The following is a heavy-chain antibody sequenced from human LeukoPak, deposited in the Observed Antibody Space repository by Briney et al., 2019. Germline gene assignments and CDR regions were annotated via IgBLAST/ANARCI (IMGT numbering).Heavy chain of an antibody. Sequence: PGGSLRLSCAASGFTFNTYTMYWVRQAPGKGLEWVSAISGSGGSTYYADSVKGRFTISRDNSKNTLYLQMNSLRAEDTAVYYCAKLGGGIVAGQLFDYWGQGTLVTVSS. V-gene: IGHV3-23*01. CDR2: ISGSGGST. CDR1: GFTFNTYT. D-gene: IGHD5-12*01. J-gene: IGHJ4*02. CDR3: AKLGGGIVAGQLFDY.